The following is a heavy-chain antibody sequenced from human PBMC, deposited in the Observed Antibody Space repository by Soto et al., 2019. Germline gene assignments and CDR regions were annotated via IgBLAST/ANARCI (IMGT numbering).Heavy chain of an antibody. J-gene: IGHJ4*02. CDR3: ARTYYYDSSGYYYVPYYFDY. CDR2: IYYSGST. CDR1: GGSIRSGDYY. V-gene: IGHV4-30-4*01. Sequence: SETPSLTCTVSGGSIRSGDYYWSWIRQPPGKGLEWIGYIYYSGSTYYNPSLKSRVTISVDTSKNQFSLKLSSVTAADTAVYYCARTYYYDSSGYYYVPYYFDYWGQGTLVTVS. D-gene: IGHD3-22*01.